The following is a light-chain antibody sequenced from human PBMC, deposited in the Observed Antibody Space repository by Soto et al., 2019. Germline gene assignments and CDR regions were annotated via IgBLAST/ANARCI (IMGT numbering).Light chain of an antibody. CDR2: GAS. Sequence: ENVLTQSPGTLSLSPGERATLSCRASQSVSNNDLAWYQQKPGQAPRLLIYGASNRVTGIPDRFSGSGSGTDFTLTISRLGPEDFAVYYCQQYGSSGTLGQGTKVDIK. J-gene: IGKJ1*01. CDR3: QQYGSSGT. CDR1: QSVSNND. V-gene: IGKV3-20*01.